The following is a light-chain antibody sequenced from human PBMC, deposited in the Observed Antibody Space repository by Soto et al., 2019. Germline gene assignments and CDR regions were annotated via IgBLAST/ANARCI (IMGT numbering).Light chain of an antibody. CDR1: NNDIGSYDY. J-gene: IGLJ2*01. Sequence: QSALTQPASVSGSPGQSITLSCTGTNNDIGSYDYVSWFQQYPGEAPTLIIYEVSHRPSGISPRFSGSKSGNTASLTISGLQTEDEADYYCSSYTFRTTLRDFGRGTQLTVL. CDR3: SSYTFRTTLRD. CDR2: EVS. V-gene: IGLV2-14*01.